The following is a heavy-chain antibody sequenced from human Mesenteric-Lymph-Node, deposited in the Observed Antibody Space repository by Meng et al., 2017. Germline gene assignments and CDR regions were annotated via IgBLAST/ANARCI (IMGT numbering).Heavy chain of an antibody. V-gene: IGHV4-59*01. Sequence: SETLSLTCTVSGGSISGYYWIWIRQPPGKGLEWLGYIYHSGNTNYNPSLKSRVTISVDTAKNQCSLNLTSVTAADTAVYYCARGLDDSQVWFDRWGQGTLVTVSS. J-gene: IGHJ5*02. CDR2: IYHSGNT. D-gene: IGHD4-11*01. CDR3: ARGLDDSQVWFDR. CDR1: GGSISGYY.